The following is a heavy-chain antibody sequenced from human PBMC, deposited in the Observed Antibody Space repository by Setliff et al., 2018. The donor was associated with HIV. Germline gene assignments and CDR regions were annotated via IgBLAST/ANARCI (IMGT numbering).Heavy chain of an antibody. Sequence: QPGGSLRLSCAASGFTFSTFPMHWLRQAPGKELEWVAVISSDGNDKYNADSVNGRFTISRDNSENTLYLQMNGLRSEDTAVYYCARVTSDSSGYYWGYYFDYWGQGTRVTVSS. V-gene: IGHV3-30*04. CDR1: GFTFSTFP. D-gene: IGHD3-22*01. CDR3: ARVTSDSSGYYWGYYFDY. J-gene: IGHJ4*02. CDR2: ISSDGNDK.